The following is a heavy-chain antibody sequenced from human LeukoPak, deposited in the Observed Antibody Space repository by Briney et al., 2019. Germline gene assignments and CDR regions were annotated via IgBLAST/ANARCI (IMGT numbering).Heavy chain of an antibody. CDR3: AKYMVRGVILYYYGMDV. V-gene: IGHV3-23*01. Sequence: GGSLRLSCAASGFTFSSYAMSWVRQAPGKGLEWVSAISGSGGSTYHADSVKGRFTISRDNSKNTLYLQMNSLRAEDTAVYYCAKYMVRGVILYYYGMDVWGQGTTVTVSS. CDR1: GFTFSSYA. D-gene: IGHD3-10*01. J-gene: IGHJ6*02. CDR2: ISGSGGST.